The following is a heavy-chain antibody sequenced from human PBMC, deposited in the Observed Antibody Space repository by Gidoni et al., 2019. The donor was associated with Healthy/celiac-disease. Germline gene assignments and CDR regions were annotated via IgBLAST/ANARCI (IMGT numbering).Heavy chain of an antibody. Sequence: SRDNSKNTLYLQMNSLRAEDTAVYYCARGGIVVVPALGYWGQGTLVTVSS. J-gene: IGHJ4*02. CDR3: ARGGIVVVPALGY. V-gene: IGHV3-30*07. D-gene: IGHD2-2*01.